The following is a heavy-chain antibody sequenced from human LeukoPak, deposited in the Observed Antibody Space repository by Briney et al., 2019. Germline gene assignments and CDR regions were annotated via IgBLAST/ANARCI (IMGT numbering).Heavy chain of an antibody. V-gene: IGHV1-3*01. CDR1: GHTSTTYA. J-gene: IGHJ6*02. Sequence: ASVKVSCKASGHTSTTYAIHWVRQAPGQGLEWMGWINAGNGNIKYSQKLQGRVTITGDTSASTAYMELSSLRSEDTAVHYCARGYCSSTSCYMDVWGQGTTVT. CDR2: INAGNGNI. D-gene: IGHD2-2*01. CDR3: ARGYCSSTSCYMDV.